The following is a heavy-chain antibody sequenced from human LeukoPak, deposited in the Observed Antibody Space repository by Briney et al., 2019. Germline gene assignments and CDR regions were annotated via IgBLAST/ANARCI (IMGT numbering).Heavy chain of an antibody. CDR3: ARMTNMGSYWYFDL. J-gene: IGHJ2*01. Sequence: SETLSLTCTVSGGSISGYYWSWIRQPPGKGLEWIAYIYDSGSTNYNPSLKSRVTISVDTSKNQFPLKLSSVTSADTAVYYCARMTNMGSYWYFDLWGRGTLVTVSS. D-gene: IGHD2-15*01. V-gene: IGHV4-59*01. CDR2: IYDSGST. CDR1: GGSISGYY.